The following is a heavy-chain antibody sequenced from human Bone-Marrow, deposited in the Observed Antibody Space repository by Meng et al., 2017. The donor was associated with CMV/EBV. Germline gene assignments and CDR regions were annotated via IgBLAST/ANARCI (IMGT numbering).Heavy chain of an antibody. Sequence: GGSLRLSCAASGFTFDDYGMSWVRQAPGKGLEWVSGINWNGGSTGYADSVKGRFTISRDNAKNSLYLQMNSLRAEDTALYYCARQDGYNLEIFGWFDPWGQGTLVPVSS. CDR1: GFTFDDYG. V-gene: IGHV3-20*04. CDR2: INWNGGST. J-gene: IGHJ5*02. D-gene: IGHD5-24*01. CDR3: ARQDGYNLEIFGWFDP.